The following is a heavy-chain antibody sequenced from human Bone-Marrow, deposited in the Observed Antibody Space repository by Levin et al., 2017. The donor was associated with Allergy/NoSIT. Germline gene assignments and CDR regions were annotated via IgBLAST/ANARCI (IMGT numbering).Heavy chain of an antibody. Sequence: SETLSLTCTVSGGSISSGSYFWNWIRQPAGKGLEWIGRIYTSESTDYNPSLKSRVTMSLDSSNNQVSLKVTSVTAADTAVYYCARESYSGGSLLFGRWGQGTLVTVSS. V-gene: IGHV4-61*02. D-gene: IGHD6-19*01. CDR2: IYTSEST. J-gene: IGHJ4*02. CDR3: ARESYSGGSLLFGR. CDR1: GGSISSGSYF.